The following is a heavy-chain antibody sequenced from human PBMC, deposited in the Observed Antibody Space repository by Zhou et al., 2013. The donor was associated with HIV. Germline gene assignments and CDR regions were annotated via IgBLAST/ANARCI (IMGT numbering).Heavy chain of an antibody. Sequence: QVQLVQSGTEVKKPGTSVKVSCKASGYTFTSYDINWVRQATGQGLEWMGWMNPNSGNTGYGQKFQGRVTMTRNTSLSTAYMELSSLRSDDTAVYYCARSMIVVVGGAFDIWGQGTMVTVSS. V-gene: IGHV1-8*01. J-gene: IGHJ3*02. CDR1: GYTFTSYD. CDR3: ARSMIVVVGGAFDI. D-gene: IGHD3-22*01. CDR2: MNPNSGNT.